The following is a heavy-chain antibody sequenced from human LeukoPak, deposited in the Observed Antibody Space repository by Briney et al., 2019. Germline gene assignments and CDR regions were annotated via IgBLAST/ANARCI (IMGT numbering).Heavy chain of an antibody. CDR1: GFTFSSYA. J-gene: IGHJ3*02. CDR3: ARDYYDSSGYYSAFDI. V-gene: IGHV3-30*04. CDR2: ISYDGSNE. Sequence: GGSLRLSCAASGFTFSSYAIHWVRQAPGKGLEWVAVISYDGSNEYYADSVKGRFTISSDNSKSTLYLQMNSLRAEDTAVYYCARDYYDSSGYYSAFDIWGQGTMVTVSS. D-gene: IGHD3-22*01.